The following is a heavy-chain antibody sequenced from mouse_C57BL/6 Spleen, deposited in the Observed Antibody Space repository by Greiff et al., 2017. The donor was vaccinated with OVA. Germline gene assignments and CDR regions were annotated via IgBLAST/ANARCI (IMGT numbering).Heavy chain of an antibody. CDR2: FYPGSGCI. J-gene: IGHJ4*01. Sequence: VQRVESGAELVKPGASVKLSCKASGYTFTEYTIHWVKQRSGQGLEWIGWFYPGSGCIKYNEKFKDKATLTADKSSSTGYMGLSRLTSEDSSVXFCARHVSDGYDLYYYAMDYWGQGTSVTVSS. CDR3: ARHVSDGYDLYYYAMDY. V-gene: IGHV1-62-2*01. CDR1: GYTFTEYT. D-gene: IGHD2-2*01.